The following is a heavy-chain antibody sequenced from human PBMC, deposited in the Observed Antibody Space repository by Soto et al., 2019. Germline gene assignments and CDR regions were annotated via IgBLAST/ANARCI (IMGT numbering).Heavy chain of an antibody. V-gene: IGHV3-72*01. J-gene: IGHJ4*02. D-gene: IGHD3-22*01. CDR1: GFTLSDHY. CDR2: SRDKPQGYST. Sequence: LRLSFAGSGFTLSDHYIDWVRQAPGKGLEWVGRSRDKPQGYSTAYAASVKGRFTTSRDESKNSAYLQMNSLKTEDTAVYYCVRATYFSDSSGYTRCLAYWGQGTMVAVSS. CDR3: VRATYFSDSSGYTRCLAY.